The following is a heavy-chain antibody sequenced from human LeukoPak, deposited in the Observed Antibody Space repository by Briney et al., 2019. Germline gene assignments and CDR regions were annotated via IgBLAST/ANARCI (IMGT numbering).Heavy chain of an antibody. CDR1: GYTFTSYG. CDR2: ISAYNGNT. Sequence: ASVKVSCKASGYTFTSYGISWVRQAPGQGLEWMGWISAYNGNTNYAQKLQGRVTMTTDTSTSTAYMELRSLRSDDTAVYYCARFLGYCSGTSCYEMEIAFDIWGQGILVTVSS. V-gene: IGHV1-18*01. J-gene: IGHJ3*02. CDR3: ARFLGYCSGTSCYEMEIAFDI. D-gene: IGHD2-2*01.